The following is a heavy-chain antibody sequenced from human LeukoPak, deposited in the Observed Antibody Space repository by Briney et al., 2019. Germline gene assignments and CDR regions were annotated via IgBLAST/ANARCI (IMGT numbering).Heavy chain of an antibody. CDR1: GLTVTDYY. CDR3: AKRRRGLAAAGTAFDY. D-gene: IGHD6-13*01. V-gene: IGHV3-11*01. Sequence: GGSLRLSCAASGLTVTDYYMHWIRQAPGKGLEWVSFIGGSASNIYYADSVKGRFTISRDNSKNTLYLQMNSLRAEDTAVYYCAKRRRGLAAAGTAFDYWGQGTLVTVSS. J-gene: IGHJ4*02. CDR2: IGGSASNI.